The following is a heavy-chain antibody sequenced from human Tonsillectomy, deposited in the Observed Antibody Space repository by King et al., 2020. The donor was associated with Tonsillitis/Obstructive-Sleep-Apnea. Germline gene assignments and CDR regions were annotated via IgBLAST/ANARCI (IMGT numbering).Heavy chain of an antibody. J-gene: IGHJ6*03. CDR1: GGSISHSS. CDR3: AKVLKIPHRPVYSYSMDG. V-gene: IGHV4-59*01. CDR2: IYNSENT. D-gene: IGHD1-14*01. Sequence: QLQESGPGLVKPSETLSLTCTVSGGSISHSSWSWIRQPPGKGLEWIGYIYNSENTYSNPSLNSRVTMSLDTSKSQFSLRLRSVTAADTAVYHCAKVLKIPHRPVYSYSMDGGGKGTPVTVSS.